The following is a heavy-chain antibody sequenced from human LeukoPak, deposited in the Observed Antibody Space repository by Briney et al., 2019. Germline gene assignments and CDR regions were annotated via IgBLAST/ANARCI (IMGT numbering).Heavy chain of an antibody. D-gene: IGHD3-3*01. V-gene: IGHV4-30-4*08. Sequence: SQTLSLTCTVPGGSISSGDYYWSWIRQPPGKGLEWIGYIYYSGSTYYNPSLKSRVTISVDTSKNQFSLKLSSVTAADTAVYYRARGVVYDFWSGYYTNWYFDLWGRGTLVTVSS. J-gene: IGHJ2*01. CDR2: IYYSGST. CDR3: ARGVVYDFWSGYYTNWYFDL. CDR1: GGSISSGDYY.